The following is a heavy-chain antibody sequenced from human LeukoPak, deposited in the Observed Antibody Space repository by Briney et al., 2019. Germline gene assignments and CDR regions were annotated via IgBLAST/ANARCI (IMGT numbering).Heavy chain of an antibody. CDR1: GFTFSGHG. Sequence: GRSLRLSCTVSGFTFSGHGMHWVRQAPGKGLEWVAVLWYDERTKYYAESVKGRFTISRDNSKNTLYLQMNSLRAEDTAIYYCARDYCGSDCYVDYWGQGTLVTVSS. V-gene: IGHV3-33*01. CDR2: LWYDERTK. CDR3: ARDYCGSDCYVDY. D-gene: IGHD2-21*02. J-gene: IGHJ4*02.